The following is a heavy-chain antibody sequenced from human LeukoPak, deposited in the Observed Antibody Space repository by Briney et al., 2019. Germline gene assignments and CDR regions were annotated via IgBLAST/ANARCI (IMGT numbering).Heavy chain of an antibody. J-gene: IGHJ5*02. D-gene: IGHD6-13*01. V-gene: IGHV4-59*08. Sequence: SETLSLTCTVSGGSISSYYWSWIQQSPGKGLECIGYIHYTGSTNYNPSLKSRVTISVETSKNQFSLKLTSVTAADTAVYYCARGYSSSWYLNWFDPWGQGTLVTVSS. CDR2: IHYTGST. CDR3: ARGYSSSWYLNWFDP. CDR1: GGSISSYY.